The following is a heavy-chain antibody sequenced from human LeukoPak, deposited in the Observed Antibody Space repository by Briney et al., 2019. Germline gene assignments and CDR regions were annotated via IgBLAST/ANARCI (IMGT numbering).Heavy chain of an antibody. CDR2: VSTTGSP. CDR1: GGSISGYY. Sequence: SETLSLTCSVSGGSISGYYWTWIRQPAGKGLEWIGRVSTTGSPSYTPSLKSRLTMSVDTSKNRFSLELTSVTAADTAVYYCARVRDATNRDYFDSWGQGTLVTVSS. V-gene: IGHV4-4*07. CDR3: ARVRDATNRDYFDS. D-gene: IGHD1-26*01. J-gene: IGHJ4*02.